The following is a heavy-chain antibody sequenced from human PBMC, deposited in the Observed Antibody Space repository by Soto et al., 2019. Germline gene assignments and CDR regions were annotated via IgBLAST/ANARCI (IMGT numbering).Heavy chain of an antibody. D-gene: IGHD3-10*01. J-gene: IGHJ6*02. CDR3: ARGQLVWYGDLTPYHRDMDV. Sequence: QVQLQQWGAGLLRPSETLSLTCAFYGGSFDDFYWSWVRQSPGKGLEWVGEISHDGGTNYSPSLASRVSIYVDTSKNQFSLHLRSVTAADTGLYYCARGQLVWYGDLTPYHRDMDVWGQGTTVTVSS. CDR2: ISHDGGT. V-gene: IGHV4-34*02. CDR1: GGSFDDFY.